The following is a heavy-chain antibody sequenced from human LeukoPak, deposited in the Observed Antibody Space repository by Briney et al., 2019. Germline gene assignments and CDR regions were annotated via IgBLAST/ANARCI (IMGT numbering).Heavy chain of an antibody. D-gene: IGHD2-2*01. CDR1: GFTFSSYW. CDR3: ARGGDIVVVPAAMGWSGYYFDY. V-gene: IGHV3-74*01. Sequence: GGSLRLSCAASGFTFSSYWMHWVRQAPGKGLVWVSRINSDGSSTSYADPLKGRFTISRDNAKNTLYLQMNSLRAEDTAVYYCARGGDIVVVPAAMGWSGYYFDYWGQGTLVTVSS. CDR2: INSDGSST. J-gene: IGHJ4*02.